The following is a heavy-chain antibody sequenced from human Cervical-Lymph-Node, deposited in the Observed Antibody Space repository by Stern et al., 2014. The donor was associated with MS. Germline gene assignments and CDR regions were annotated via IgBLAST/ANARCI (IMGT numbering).Heavy chain of an antibody. J-gene: IGHJ4*02. CDR2: IDPSGGST. D-gene: IGHD5-18*01. CDR3: AREHTAMGFGY. Sequence: VQLVQSGAEVKKPGASVKVSCKASGYTFTSYYVHWVRQAPGEGLEWMGIIDPSGGSTSYAQKFQGIVTLTRDTSTSTVYMELNSLRSDDTAMYYCAREHTAMGFGYWGQGTLVTVSS. V-gene: IGHV1-46*01. CDR1: GYTFTSYY.